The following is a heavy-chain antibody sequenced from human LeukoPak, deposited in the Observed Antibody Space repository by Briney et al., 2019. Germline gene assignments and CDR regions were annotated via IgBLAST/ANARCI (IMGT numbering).Heavy chain of an antibody. CDR3: ARQVLYYYDSSGPLMYYYYMDV. CDR1: GGSISSYY. Sequence: SETLSLTCTDSGGSISSYYWSWIRQPPGKGLEWIGYIYTSGSTNYNPSLKSRATISVDTSKNQFSLKMSSVTAADTAVYYCARQVLYYYDSSGPLMYYYYMDVWGKGTTVTVSS. CDR2: IYTSGST. V-gene: IGHV4-4*09. J-gene: IGHJ6*03. D-gene: IGHD3-22*01.